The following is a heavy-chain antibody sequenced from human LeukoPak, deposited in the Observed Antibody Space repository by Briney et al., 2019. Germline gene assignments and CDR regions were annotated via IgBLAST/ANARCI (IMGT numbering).Heavy chain of an antibody. CDR2: INHSGST. CDR1: GGSFSGYY. J-gene: IGHJ6*02. Sequence: SETLSLTCAVYGGSFSGYYWSWIRQPPGKGLEWIWEINHSGSTNYNPSLKSRVTISVDTSKNQFSLKLSSVTAADTAVYYCARDRRITMVRGVIGHYYYYGMDVWGQGTTVTVSS. V-gene: IGHV4-34*01. CDR3: ARDRRITMVRGVIGHYYYYGMDV. D-gene: IGHD3-10*01.